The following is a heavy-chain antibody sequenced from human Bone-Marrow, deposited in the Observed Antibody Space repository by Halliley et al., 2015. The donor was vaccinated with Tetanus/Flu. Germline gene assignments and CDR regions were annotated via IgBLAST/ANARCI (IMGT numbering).Heavy chain of an antibody. CDR1: GFTFSNYE. J-gene: IGHJ6*02. Sequence: SGFTFSNYEMTWVRQAPGKGLEWVSYISSRGSIKYYADSVKGRFTVSRDNAKNSLYLQMNSLRVEDTTVYYCAREGGYRKVDGMDVWGQGTTVTVSS. CDR3: AREGGYRKVDGMDV. V-gene: IGHV3-48*03. CDR2: ISSRGSIK. D-gene: IGHD6-13*01.